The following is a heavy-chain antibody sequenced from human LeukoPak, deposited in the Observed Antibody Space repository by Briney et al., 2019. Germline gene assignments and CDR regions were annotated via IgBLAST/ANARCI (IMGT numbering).Heavy chain of an antibody. CDR3: ARYRIAARSGRFWFDP. Sequence: SETLSLTCAVYGGSFSGYYWSWIRQPPGKGLEWIGEINHSGSTNYNPSLKSRVTISVDTSKNQFSLKLSSVTAADTAVYYCARYRIAARSGRFWFDPWGQGTLVTVSS. CDR2: INHSGST. D-gene: IGHD6-6*01. J-gene: IGHJ5*02. CDR1: GGSFSGYY. V-gene: IGHV4-34*01.